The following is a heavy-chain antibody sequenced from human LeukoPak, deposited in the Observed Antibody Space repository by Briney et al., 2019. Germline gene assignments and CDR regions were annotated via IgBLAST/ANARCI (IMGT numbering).Heavy chain of an antibody. J-gene: IGHJ4*02. CDR3: AAPLVWFGAFDY. CDR1: GYTFTGYY. Sequence: SVKVSCKASGYTFTGYYMHWVRQAPGQGLEWMGRIIPILGIANYAQKFQGRVTITADKTTSTAYMELSSLRSEDTAVYYCAAPLVWFGAFDYWGQGTLVTVSS. D-gene: IGHD3-10*01. CDR2: IIPILGIA. V-gene: IGHV1-69*02.